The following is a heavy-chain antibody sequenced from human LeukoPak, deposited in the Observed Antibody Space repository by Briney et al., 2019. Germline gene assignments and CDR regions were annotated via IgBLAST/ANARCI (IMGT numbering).Heavy chain of an antibody. CDR1: GDSITSRDW. D-gene: IGHD3-9*01. J-gene: IGHJ5*02. Sequence: SETLSLTCAVSGDSITSRDWWSWVRQPPGKGLEWIGEIYHGGYTNYNPSLKSRVTISVDKSKNQFSLKLSSVTAADTAVYYCARARILTGYHNWFDPWGQGTLVTVSS. CDR3: ARARILTGYHNWFDP. CDR2: IYHGGYT. V-gene: IGHV4-4*02.